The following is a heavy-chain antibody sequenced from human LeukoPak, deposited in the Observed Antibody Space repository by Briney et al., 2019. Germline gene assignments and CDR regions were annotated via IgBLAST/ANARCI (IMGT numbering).Heavy chain of an antibody. J-gene: IGHJ5*02. V-gene: IGHV4-59*01. CDR1: GGSISSYY. CDR3: ARHCSGGSCYLRGSNWFDP. Sequence: SETLSLTCTVSGGSISSYYWSWIRQPPGKGLEWIGYIYYSGSTNYNPSLKSRVTISVDTSKNQFSLKLSSVTAADTAVYYCARHCSGGSCYLRGSNWFDPWGQGTLVTVSS. CDR2: IYYSGST. D-gene: IGHD2-15*01.